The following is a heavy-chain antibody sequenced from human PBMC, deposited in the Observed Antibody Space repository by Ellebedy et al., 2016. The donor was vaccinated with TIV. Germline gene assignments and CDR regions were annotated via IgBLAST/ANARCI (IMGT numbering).Heavy chain of an antibody. CDR1: GFTVSSNY. J-gene: IGHJ4*02. CDR3: ANRLLCEY. V-gene: IGHV3-23*01. Sequence: PGGSLRLSCAASGFTVSSNYVSWVRQAPGKGLEWVSLISASGGATYYADSVKGRFTTSRDNSKNMVYLQMNSLRVEDTAVYYCANRLLCEYWGQGTLVTVSS. CDR2: ISASGGAT.